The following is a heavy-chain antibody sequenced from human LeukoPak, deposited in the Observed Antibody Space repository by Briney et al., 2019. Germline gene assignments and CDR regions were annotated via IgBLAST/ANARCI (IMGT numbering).Heavy chain of an antibody. CDR1: GFTFSSYS. V-gene: IGHV3-21*01. CDR2: ISSTNGYI. Sequence: GGSLRLSCAASGFTFSSYSMNWVRQAPGKGLEWVSYISSTNGYIYYADSVRGRFTISRDNAKNSLYLQMNSLRAEDTAVYYCARGLDNYGSGSSDWGQGTLVTVSS. D-gene: IGHD3-10*01. CDR3: ARGLDNYGSGSSD. J-gene: IGHJ4*02.